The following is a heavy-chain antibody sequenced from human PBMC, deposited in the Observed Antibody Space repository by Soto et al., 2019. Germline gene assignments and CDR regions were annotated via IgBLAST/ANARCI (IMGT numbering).Heavy chain of an antibody. CDR2: INHSGST. V-gene: IGHV4-34*01. CDR1: GGSFSGYY. J-gene: IGHJ5*02. CDR3: ARGGAAAGTVVSWFDP. D-gene: IGHD6-13*01. Sequence: PSETLSLTCAVDGGSFSGYYWSWIRQPPGKGLEWIGEINHSGSTNYNPSLKSRVTISVDTSKNQFSLKLSSVTAADTAVYYCARGGAAAGTVVSWFDPWGQGTLVTVSS.